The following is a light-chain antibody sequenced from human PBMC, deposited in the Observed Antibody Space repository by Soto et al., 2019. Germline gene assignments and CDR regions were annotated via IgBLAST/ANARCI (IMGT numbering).Light chain of an antibody. Sequence: QSVLTQPPSVSGAPGQRVTISCTGSSSNIGAGYVVHWYQQLPGTAPKLLIYGNSNRPSGVPDRFSGSKSGTSASLAITGLQAEAEADYSCPYYASSLSGSVFGGGTQLTVL. CDR2: GNS. V-gene: IGLV1-40*01. CDR1: SSNIGAGYV. J-gene: IGLJ2*01. CDR3: PYYASSLSGSV.